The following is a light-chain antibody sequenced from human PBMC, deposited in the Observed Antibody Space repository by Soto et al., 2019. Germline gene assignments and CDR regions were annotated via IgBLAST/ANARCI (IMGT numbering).Light chain of an antibody. V-gene: IGLV2-14*02. CDR2: EVN. J-gene: IGLJ1*01. CDR3: SSYTSSSTPFV. CDR1: SSDIGGFDL. Sequence: QSALTQPDSLSGSPGQSITISCTGSSSDIGGFDLVSWYQQHPGKAPRLLLYEVNKRPSGVSNRFSGSKSGNTASLTISGLQAEDEAHYYCSSYTSSSTPFVFGTVTKVTVL.